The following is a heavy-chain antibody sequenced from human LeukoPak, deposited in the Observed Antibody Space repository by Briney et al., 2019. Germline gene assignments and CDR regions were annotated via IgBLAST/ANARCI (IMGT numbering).Heavy chain of an antibody. V-gene: IGHV1-69*04. D-gene: IGHD3-22*01. Sequence: SVKVSCKASGGTFSSYAISWVRQAPGQGLEWMGRIIPILGIANYAQKFQGRVTITADKSTSTAYMELSSLRSEDTAFYYCAASYDSSGYYYSWGQGTLVTVSS. J-gene: IGHJ4*02. CDR3: AASYDSSGYYYS. CDR1: GGTFSSYA. CDR2: IIPILGIA.